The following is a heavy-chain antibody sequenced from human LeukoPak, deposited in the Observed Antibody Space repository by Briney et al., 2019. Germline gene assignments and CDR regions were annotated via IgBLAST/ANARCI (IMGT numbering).Heavy chain of an antibody. CDR1: GFVVSRNY. J-gene: IGHJ3*01. Sequence: GGSLTLSCVASGFVVSRNYMAWVRQAPGKKLEWVSAITSKYVTYYADSVKGRFVISRDNSKNTMYLQMNGLRAEDTAMYYCYGIHLGDAFDLWGQGTMVTASS. CDR3: YGIHLGDAFDL. D-gene: IGHD3-16*01. V-gene: IGHV3-53*01. CDR2: ITSKYVT.